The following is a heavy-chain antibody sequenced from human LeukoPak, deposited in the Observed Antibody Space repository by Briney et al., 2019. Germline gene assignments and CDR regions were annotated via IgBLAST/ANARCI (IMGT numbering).Heavy chain of an antibody. D-gene: IGHD5-18*01. V-gene: IGHV1-3*01. J-gene: IGHJ5*02. Sequence: ASVKVSCKASGYTFTSYAMHWVRQDPGQRLEWMGWINAGNGNTKYSQKFQGRVTITRDTSASTAYMELSSLRSEDTAVYYCARDGDVDTAMVTNWFDPWGQGTLVTVSS. CDR2: INAGNGNT. CDR1: GYTFTSYA. CDR3: ARDGDVDTAMVTNWFDP.